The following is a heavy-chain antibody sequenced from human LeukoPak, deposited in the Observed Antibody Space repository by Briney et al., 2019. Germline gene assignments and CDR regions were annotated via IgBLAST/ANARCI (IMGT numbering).Heavy chain of an antibody. CDR2: ISYDGSNK. D-gene: IGHD4-17*01. J-gene: IGHJ4*02. CDR1: GFTFSSYG. Sequence: GRSLRLSCAASGFTFSSYGMHWVRQAPGKGLEWVAVISYDGSNKYYADSVKGRFTISRGNSKNTLYLQMNSLRAEDTAVYYCAKELANPRMTTVTPAGSDYWGQGTLVTVSS. V-gene: IGHV3-30*18. CDR3: AKELANPRMTTVTPAGSDY.